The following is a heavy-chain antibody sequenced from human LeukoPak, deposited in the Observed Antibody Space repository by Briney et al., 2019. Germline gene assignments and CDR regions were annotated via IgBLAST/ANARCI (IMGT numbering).Heavy chain of an antibody. D-gene: IGHD6-13*01. CDR1: GFTFSSYA. V-gene: IGHV3-30-3*01. J-gene: IGHJ6*02. Sequence: GRSLRLSCAASGFTFSSYAMHWVRQAPGKGLEWVAVISYDGSNKYYADSVKGRFTISRDNSKNTLYLQMNSLRAEDTAVYYCARDRLKGSSSWYPYYYYYGMDVWGQGTTVTVSS. CDR2: ISYDGSNK. CDR3: ARDRLKGSSSWYPYYYYYGMDV.